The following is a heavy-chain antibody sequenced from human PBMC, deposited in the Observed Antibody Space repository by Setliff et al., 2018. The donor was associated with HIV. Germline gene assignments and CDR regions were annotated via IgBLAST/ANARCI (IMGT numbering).Heavy chain of an antibody. V-gene: IGHV3-43D*03. J-gene: IGHJ4*02. CDR2: ISWDGGST. CDR3: AKGPTGSGSSYLDY. D-gene: IGHD3-10*01. CDR1: GFTFDDYA. Sequence: PGGSLRLSCAASGFTFDDYAMHWVRQVPGKGLEWVSLISWDGGSTYYADSVKGRFTISRDNSKNSLYLQMNSLRGEDTALYYCAKGPTGSGSSYLDYWGQGTLVTVS.